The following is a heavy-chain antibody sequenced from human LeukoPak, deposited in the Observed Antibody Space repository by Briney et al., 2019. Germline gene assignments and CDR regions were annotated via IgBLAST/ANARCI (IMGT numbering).Heavy chain of an antibody. J-gene: IGHJ4*02. CDR2: ISYDGRNK. V-gene: IGHV3-30*18. CDR1: GFTFNNYG. Sequence: GGSLRLSCAASGFTFNNYGMHWVRQAPGKGLEWVAVISYDGRNKHYPDSVKGRFTISRDISTDTLWLQLDSMRPEDTAVYYCAKGPLRGTAAAIDYWGQGTLVTVSS. D-gene: IGHD2-2*01. CDR3: AKGPLRGTAAAIDY.